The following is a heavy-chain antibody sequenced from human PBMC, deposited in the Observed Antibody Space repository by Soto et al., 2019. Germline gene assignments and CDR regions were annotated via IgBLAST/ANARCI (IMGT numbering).Heavy chain of an antibody. D-gene: IGHD6-19*01. J-gene: IGHJ5*02. CDR2: ISGSGGST. CDR1: GFTFSSYA. CDR3: LIKLAVAWGDVRNNCFDP. V-gene: IGHV3-23*01. Sequence: VGSLRLSCAASGFTFSSYAMSWVRQAPGKGLEWVSAISGSGGSTYYADSVKGRFTISRDNSKNTLYLQMNSLRAEDTAVYYCLIKLAVAWGDVRNNCFDPCGQRTLVTVSS.